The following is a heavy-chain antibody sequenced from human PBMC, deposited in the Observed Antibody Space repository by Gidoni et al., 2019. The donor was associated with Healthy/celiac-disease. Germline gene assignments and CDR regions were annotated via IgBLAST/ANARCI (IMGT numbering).Heavy chain of an antibody. CDR2: ISYDVSNK. CDR3: ARDVDYLYAFDI. D-gene: IGHD4-17*01. Sequence: QVQMVESGGGVVQPRRSVRLSCAASGFTFSSYAKNWVRQAPGKWLECVAVISYDVSNKYYADSVKGRFTISRDNSKNTLYLQMNSLRAQDTAVYYCARDVDYLYAFDIWGQGTMLTVSS. CDR1: GFTFSSYA. J-gene: IGHJ3*02. V-gene: IGHV3-30-3*01.